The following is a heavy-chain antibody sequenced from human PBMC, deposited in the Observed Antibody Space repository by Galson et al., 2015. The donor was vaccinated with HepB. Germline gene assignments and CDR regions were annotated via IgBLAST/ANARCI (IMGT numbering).Heavy chain of an antibody. Sequence: SLRLSCAASGFTFGSYWMSWVRQAPGKGLEWVANIKQDGSETHYVGSVKGRFTVSRDNDNNALFLQMNSLRAEDTAVYYCARGYHYDSSGAGRFDPWGQGTLVTVSS. CDR1: GFTFGSYW. CDR2: IKQDGSET. CDR3: ARGYHYDSSGAGRFDP. V-gene: IGHV3-7*03. D-gene: IGHD3-22*01. J-gene: IGHJ5*02.